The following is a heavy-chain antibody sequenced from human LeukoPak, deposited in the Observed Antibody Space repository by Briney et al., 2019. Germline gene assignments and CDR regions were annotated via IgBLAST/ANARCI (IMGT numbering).Heavy chain of an antibody. CDR3: ARVLAAAGPSYYYYYYMDV. J-gene: IGHJ6*03. CDR1: GYTFTGYY. V-gene: IGHV1-2*02. D-gene: IGHD6-13*01. Sequence: WASVKVSCTASGYTFTGYYMHWVRQAPGQGLEWMGWINPNSGGTNYAQKFQGRVTMTRDTSISTAYMELSRLRSDDTAVYYCARVLAAAGPSYYYYYYMDVWGKGTTVTVSS. CDR2: INPNSGGT.